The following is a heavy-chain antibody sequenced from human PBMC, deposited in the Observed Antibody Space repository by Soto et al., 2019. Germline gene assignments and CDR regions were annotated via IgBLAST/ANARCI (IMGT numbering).Heavy chain of an antibody. V-gene: IGHV3-23*01. Sequence: GGSLRLSCAASRLTFSSYAMSWVRQAPGKALEWVSAISSSGTSTYSADSVKGRFTISRDNSKHTLYLQMNSLRAEDTAVYYCAKGPTIFGVVISYSFYYGLDVWGQGTTVTVSS. CDR1: RLTFSSYA. D-gene: IGHD3-3*01. J-gene: IGHJ6*02. CDR3: AKGPTIFGVVISYSFYYGLDV. CDR2: ISSSGTST.